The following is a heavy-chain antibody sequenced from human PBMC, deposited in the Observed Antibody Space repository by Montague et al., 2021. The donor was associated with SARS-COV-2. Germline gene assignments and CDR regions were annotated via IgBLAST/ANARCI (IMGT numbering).Heavy chain of an antibody. CDR1: GFTFSDYG. Sequence: SLSLSCAASGFTFSDYGMQWVRQSPDKGLEWVAVVAHDGSVKKYAESVKGRFTISRANSQKTVSLQMDSLRVEDSGVYYCAKEGSAFSSSWFDCWGQGTLVTVSS. CDR2: VAHDGSVK. J-gene: IGHJ4*02. CDR3: AKEGSAFSSSWFDC. D-gene: IGHD6-13*01. V-gene: IGHV3-30*18.